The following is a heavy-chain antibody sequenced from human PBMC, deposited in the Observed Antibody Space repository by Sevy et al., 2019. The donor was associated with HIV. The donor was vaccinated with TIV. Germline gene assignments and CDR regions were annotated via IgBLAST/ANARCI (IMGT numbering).Heavy chain of an antibody. V-gene: IGHV3-33*01. CDR2: IWYDGSNK. CDR1: GFTFSSYG. CDR3: ARQMVTIPPDDYYYGMDV. Sequence: GGSLRLSCAASGFTFSSYGMHWVRQAPGKGLEWVAVIWYDGSNKYYADSVKGRFTISRDNSKNTLYLQMNSLRAEDTAVYYGARQMVTIPPDDYYYGMDVWGQGTMVTVSS. J-gene: IGHJ6*02. D-gene: IGHD5-18*01.